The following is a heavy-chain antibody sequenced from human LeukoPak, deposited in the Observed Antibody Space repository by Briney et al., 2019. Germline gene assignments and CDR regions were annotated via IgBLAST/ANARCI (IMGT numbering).Heavy chain of an antibody. CDR1: GGSISSGGYY. CDR2: IYYSGST. Sequence: SETLPLTCTVSGGSISSGGYYWSWIRQHPGKGLEWIGFIYYSGSTYYNPSLKSRITISLDTSKNQFSLKLSSVTAADTAVYYCARLRSPPVLRYFDWLSYFDYWGQGTLVTVSS. D-gene: IGHD3-9*01. CDR3: ARLRSPPVLRYFDWLSYFDY. V-gene: IGHV4-31*03. J-gene: IGHJ4*02.